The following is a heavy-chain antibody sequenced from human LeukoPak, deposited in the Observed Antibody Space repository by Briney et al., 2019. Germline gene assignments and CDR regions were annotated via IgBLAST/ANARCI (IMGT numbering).Heavy chain of an antibody. V-gene: IGHV1-8*01. D-gene: IGHD2-15*01. CDR3: ARGLRAVGGKSYYLDY. CDR2: MNPNSGNT. Sequence: ASVKVSCKASGYTFTSYDINWVRQATGQGLEWMGWMNPNSGNTGYAQKFQGRVTMTRNTSISTAYMELSSLRSEDTAVYYCARGLRAVGGKSYYLDYWGQGTLVTVSS. J-gene: IGHJ4*02. CDR1: GYTFTSYD.